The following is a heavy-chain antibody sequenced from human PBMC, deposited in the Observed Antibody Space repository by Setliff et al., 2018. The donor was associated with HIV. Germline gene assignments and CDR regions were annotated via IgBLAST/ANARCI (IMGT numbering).Heavy chain of an antibody. Sequence: SVKVSCKASGGTFGSYAISWVRQAPGQGLEWLGGNIPMFGTVSYAQKFQGRVTITTDESTSTAYMDLSSLRSQDTAMYYCARGWGGQDSYYYGMDVWGQGTTVTVSS. J-gene: IGHJ6*02. D-gene: IGHD3-16*01. V-gene: IGHV1-69*05. CDR2: NIPMFGTV. CDR3: ARGWGGQDSYYYGMDV. CDR1: GGTFGSYA.